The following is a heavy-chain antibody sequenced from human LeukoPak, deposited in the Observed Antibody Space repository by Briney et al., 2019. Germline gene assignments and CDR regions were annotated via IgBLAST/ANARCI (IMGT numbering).Heavy chain of an antibody. J-gene: IGHJ4*02. CDR1: GYTFSTYW. Sequence: GESLKISCQGSGYTFSTYWIGWVRQMPGKGLEWMGIIYPGDSDTRYSPSFQGQVTISADKSISTVYLQWSSLKASDSAMYYCAREGGSYPTFDCWGQGTLVTVSP. D-gene: IGHD1-26*01. CDR2: IYPGDSDT. V-gene: IGHV5-51*01. CDR3: AREGGSYPTFDC.